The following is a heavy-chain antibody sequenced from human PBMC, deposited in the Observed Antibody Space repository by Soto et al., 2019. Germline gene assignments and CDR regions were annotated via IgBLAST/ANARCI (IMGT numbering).Heavy chain of an antibody. CDR1: GFTFSSYA. D-gene: IGHD3-3*01. CDR2: ISYDGSNK. J-gene: IGHJ1*01. V-gene: IGHV3-30-3*01. CDR3: ARGYDFWSGYYSY. Sequence: PGGSLRLSCAASGFTFSSYAMHWVRQAPGKGLEWVAVISYDGSNKYYADSVKGRFTISRDNSKNTLYLQMNSLRAEDTAVYYCARGYDFWSGYYSYWGQGTLVTVSS.